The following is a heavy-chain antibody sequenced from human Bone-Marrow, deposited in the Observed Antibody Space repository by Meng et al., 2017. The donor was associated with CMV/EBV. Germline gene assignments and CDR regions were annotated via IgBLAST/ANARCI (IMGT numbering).Heavy chain of an antibody. D-gene: IGHD6-13*01. V-gene: IGHV3-7*01. J-gene: IGHJ4*02. Sequence: GESLKISCAASGFTFSSYWMSWVRQAPGKGLEWVANIKQDGSEKYYVDSVKGRFTISRDNAKNSLYLQMNSLRAEDTAVYYCARGSSSWYALDYWGQGTLVTFYS. CDR3: ARGSSSWYALDY. CDR1: GFTFSSYW. CDR2: IKQDGSEK.